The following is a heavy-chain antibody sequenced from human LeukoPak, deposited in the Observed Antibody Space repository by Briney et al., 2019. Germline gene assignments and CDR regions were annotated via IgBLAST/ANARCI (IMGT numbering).Heavy chain of an antibody. V-gene: IGHV4-59*01. CDR1: GGSISSYY. CDR3: ARDDYRMTGRITIFPAFDP. CDR2: IYYSGST. D-gene: IGHD3-3*01. J-gene: IGHJ5*02. Sequence: SETLSLTCTVSGGSISSYYWSWIRRPPGKGLEWIGYIYYSGSTNYNPSLKSRVTISVDTSKNQFSLKLSSVTAADTAVYYCARDDYRMTGRITIFPAFDPWGQGTLVTVSS.